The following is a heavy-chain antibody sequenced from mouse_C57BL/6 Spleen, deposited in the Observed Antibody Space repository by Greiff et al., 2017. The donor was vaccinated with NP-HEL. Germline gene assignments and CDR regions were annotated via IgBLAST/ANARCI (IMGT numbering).Heavy chain of an antibody. CDR3: ARTHYDYGESFAS. D-gene: IGHD2-4*01. CDR2: ISSGSSTI. J-gene: IGHJ3*01. CDR1: GFTFSDYG. V-gene: IGHV5-17*01. Sequence: EVQVVESGGGLVKPGGSLKLSCAASGFTFSDYGMHWVRQAPEKGLEWVAYISSGSSTIYYADTVKGRFTISRDNAKNTLFLQMTSLRSEDTAMYYCARTHYDYGESFASGAKGLWSLSLQ.